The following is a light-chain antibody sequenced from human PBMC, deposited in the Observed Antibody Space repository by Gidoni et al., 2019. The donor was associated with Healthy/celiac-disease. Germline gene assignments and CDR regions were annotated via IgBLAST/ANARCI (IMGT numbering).Light chain of an antibody. CDR3: QQYYSTPLT. J-gene: IGKJ4*01. Sequence: DIVMTQSPDYLAVSLGERATINCKSSQSVLYSSNNKNYLAWYQQKPGQPPKLLIYWASTRESGVPDRFSGRGSGTDFTLTISSLQAEDVAVYYCQQYYSTPLTFXGXTKVEIK. CDR2: WAS. CDR1: QSVLYSSNNKNY. V-gene: IGKV4-1*01.